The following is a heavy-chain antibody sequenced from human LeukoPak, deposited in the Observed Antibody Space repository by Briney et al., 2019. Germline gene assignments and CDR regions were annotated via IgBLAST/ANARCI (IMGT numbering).Heavy chain of an antibody. CDR2: ISSSGGTI. V-gene: IGHV3-48*02. CDR1: GFTFSRYS. J-gene: IGHJ4*02. Sequence: PGGSLRLSCAASGFTFSRYSMNWVRQAPGKGLEWVSYISSSGGTIYYADSVKGQFTISRDNAKNSLYLQMNSLRDEDTAVYYCARLWGYCSGGSCYSTPYWGQGTLVTVSS. CDR3: ARLWGYCSGGSCYSTPY. D-gene: IGHD2-15*01.